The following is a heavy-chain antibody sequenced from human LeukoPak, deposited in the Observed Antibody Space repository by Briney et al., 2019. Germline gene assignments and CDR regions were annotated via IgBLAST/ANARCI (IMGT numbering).Heavy chain of an antibody. CDR3: ARDPGSDTAMDTRAGD. Sequence: GGSLRLSCAASGFTFSSYAMSWVRQAPGKGLEWVANINQDGSEKYYVDPVKGRFTISRDNAKNSLNLQMNSLRAEDTAIYYCARDPGSDTAMDTRAGDWGQGTPVTVSS. V-gene: IGHV3-7*01. D-gene: IGHD5-18*01. J-gene: IGHJ4*02. CDR1: GFTFSSYA. CDR2: INQDGSEK.